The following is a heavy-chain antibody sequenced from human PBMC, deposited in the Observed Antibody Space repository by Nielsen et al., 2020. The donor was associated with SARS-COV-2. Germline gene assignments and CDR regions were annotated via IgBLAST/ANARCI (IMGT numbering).Heavy chain of an antibody. CDR3: ARTSVDMAGSVWSSYYVLDV. CDR2: INHSGST. D-gene: IGHD5-24*01. J-gene: IGHJ6*02. Sequence: SETLSLTCAVYGGSFSGYYWTWIRQAPGKGLEWIGEINHSGSTNYNPSLKSRIAIFVDTSKKQFSLKLNSVTAADTAVYYCARTSVDMAGSVWSSYYVLDVWGQGTTVTVSS. CDR1: GGSFSGYY. V-gene: IGHV4-34*01.